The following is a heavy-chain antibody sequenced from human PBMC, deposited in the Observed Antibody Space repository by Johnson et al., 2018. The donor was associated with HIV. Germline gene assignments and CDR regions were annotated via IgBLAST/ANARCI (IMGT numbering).Heavy chain of an antibody. Sequence: VQLVESGGGLVQPGGSLRLSCAASGFTFSNAWMSWVRQAPGKGLEWVGRIKSKTDGGTTDYAAPVKGRFTISRDDSKNTLYLQMNSLKTEDTAVYYCTTDWYSSSWYGALDASDIWGQGTMVTVSS. J-gene: IGHJ3*02. CDR3: TTDWYSSSWYGALDASDI. D-gene: IGHD6-13*01. V-gene: IGHV3-15*01. CDR1: GFTFSNAW. CDR2: IKSKTDGGTT.